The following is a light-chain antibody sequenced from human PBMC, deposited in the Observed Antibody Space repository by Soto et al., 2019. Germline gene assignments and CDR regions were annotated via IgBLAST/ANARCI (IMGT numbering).Light chain of an antibody. V-gene: IGKV3-20*01. CDR3: QQYGSSRWT. J-gene: IGKJ1*01. CDR2: GAS. CDR1: QSVSSY. Sequence: EIVLTESPATLSLSPGERATLSFRASQSVSSYLAWYQQKPGQAPRLLIYGASNRATGIPDRFSGSGSGTDFTLTISRLEPEDFAVYYCQQYGSSRWTFGQGTKVDIK.